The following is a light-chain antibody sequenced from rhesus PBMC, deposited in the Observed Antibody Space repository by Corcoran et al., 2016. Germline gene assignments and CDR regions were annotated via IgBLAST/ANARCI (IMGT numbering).Light chain of an antibody. Sequence: DIQMTQSPSSLSASVGDTVTITCRASQDISSWLTWYQQKAGKAPNLLIYKASSLKSGVPSRFSGSGSGTDCTLTFSGLQSEDSATYYCQQYNSRPTFGGGTKVEIK. CDR3: QQYNSRPT. V-gene: IGKV1-22*01. J-gene: IGKJ4*01. CDR1: QDISSW. CDR2: KAS.